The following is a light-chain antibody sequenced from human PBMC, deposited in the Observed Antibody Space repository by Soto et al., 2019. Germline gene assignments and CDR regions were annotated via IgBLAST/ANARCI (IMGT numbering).Light chain of an antibody. CDR3: ATWDDSLNAAV. Sequence: QSVLTQPPSASGTPGQRVTISASGSSSNIGSNTVSWYQQLPGTAPKLLIYDNDQRPSGVPARFSGSTSGTSASLAISGLQSDDEAHYYCATWDDSLNAAVFGGGTQLTVL. CDR1: SSNIGSNT. CDR2: DND. J-gene: IGLJ7*01. V-gene: IGLV1-44*01.